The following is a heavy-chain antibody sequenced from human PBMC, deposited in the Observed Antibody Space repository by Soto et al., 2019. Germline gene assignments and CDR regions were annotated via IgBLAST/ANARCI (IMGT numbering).Heavy chain of an antibody. D-gene: IGHD3-3*01. CDR2: IYHSGST. CDR3: ARGLVTIFGVVTIPPDY. CDR1: GDSISRSYW. Sequence: SETLSLTCAVSGDSISRSYWWSWVRQFPGKGLEWIGEIYHSGSTIYNPSLQSRVTLSVDKSKNEFSLKMSSVTAADTAVYYCARGLVTIFGVVTIPPDYWGQGTLVTVSS. V-gene: IGHV4-4*02. J-gene: IGHJ4*02.